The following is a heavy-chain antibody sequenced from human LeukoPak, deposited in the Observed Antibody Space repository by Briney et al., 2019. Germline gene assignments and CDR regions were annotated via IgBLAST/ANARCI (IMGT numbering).Heavy chain of an antibody. CDR2: ISGNGGNT. V-gene: IGHV3-23*01. J-gene: IGHJ4*02. CDR1: GFTFSSNA. Sequence: PGGSLRLSCAASGFTFSSNAMSWVRQAPGKGLEWVSGISGNGGNTYYADSVKGRFTISRDNSKSTLFLQMNSLRAEDTAVYYCAKGGLYYSIDYWGQGTLVTVSS. CDR3: AKGGLYYSIDY. D-gene: IGHD3-10*01.